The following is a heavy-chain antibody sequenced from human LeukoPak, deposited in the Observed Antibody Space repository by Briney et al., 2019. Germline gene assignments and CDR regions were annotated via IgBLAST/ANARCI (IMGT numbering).Heavy chain of an antibody. CDR2: ISGSGGST. D-gene: IGHD3-22*01. J-gene: IGHJ4*02. Sequence: GGSLRLSCAAPGFTFSSYAMSWVRQAPGKGLEWVSAISGSGGSTYYADSVKGRFTISRDNSKNTLYLQMNSLRAEDTAVYYCAKGRNYYDSSGYYSFDYWGQGTLVTVSS. CDR3: AKGRNYYDSSGYYSFDY. V-gene: IGHV3-23*01. CDR1: GFTFSSYA.